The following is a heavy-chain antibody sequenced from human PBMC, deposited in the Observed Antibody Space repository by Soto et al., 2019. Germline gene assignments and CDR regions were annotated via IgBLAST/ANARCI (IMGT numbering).Heavy chain of an antibody. CDR3: ARGPSGDKVDY. D-gene: IGHD7-27*01. CDR1: GGSISNGYYS. J-gene: IGHJ4*02. CDR2: IYSGVST. Sequence: QVQLQESGPGLVKPSQTLSLTCTVSGGSISNGYYSWSWIRQSPEKGLEWIGHIYSGVSTYSNPSLNGRLTISLDTCKNQFSLSLSSVTAADTAVYYCARGPSGDKVDYWGKGTLVTVSS. V-gene: IGHV4-30-4*01.